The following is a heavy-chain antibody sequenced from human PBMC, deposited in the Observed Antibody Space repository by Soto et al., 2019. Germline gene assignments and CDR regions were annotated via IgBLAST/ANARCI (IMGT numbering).Heavy chain of an antibody. CDR1: GYTFTSSY. D-gene: IGHD2-15*01. CDR2: INPNGGST. J-gene: IGHJ4*02. CDR3: ARDLLAANY. Sequence: QVQLVQSGAEVKKPGASVKLSCKASGYTFTSSYVHWVRQAPGQGLEWVAIINPNGGSTNYAQEFQGRVTVTRDTSTSTVFMELSSLHSDDTAVYYCARDLLAANYWGQGTLVTVFS. V-gene: IGHV1-46*01.